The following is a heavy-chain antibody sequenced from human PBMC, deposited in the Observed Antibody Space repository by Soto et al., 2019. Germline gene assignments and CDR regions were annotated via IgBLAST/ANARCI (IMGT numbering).Heavy chain of an antibody. CDR2: INPNSGGT. CDR3: ARECSGGSCWFDY. Sequence: ALVKVSCKASGYTFTGYYMHWVRQAPGQGLEWMGWINPNSGGTNYAQKFQGRVTMTRDTSISTAYMELSRLRSDDTAVYYCARECSGGSCWFDYWGQGTLVTVSS. V-gene: IGHV1-2*02. J-gene: IGHJ4*02. CDR1: GYTFTGYY. D-gene: IGHD2-15*01.